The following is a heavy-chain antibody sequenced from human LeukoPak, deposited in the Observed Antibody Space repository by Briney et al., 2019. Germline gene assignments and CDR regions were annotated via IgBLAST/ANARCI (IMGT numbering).Heavy chain of an antibody. CDR1: GFAFSNCA. CDR3: AKSYADYGKYYSDY. CDR2: INGNGGNT. J-gene: IGHJ4*02. Sequence: GGSLRLSCAASGFAFSNCAMSWVRQAPGKGLEWVSIINGNGGNTYNADSVKGRFTISRDNSKNTLYLQMNSLRVEDTAVYFCAKSYADYGKYYSDYWGQGTLVTVSS. D-gene: IGHD4-17*01. V-gene: IGHV3-23*01.